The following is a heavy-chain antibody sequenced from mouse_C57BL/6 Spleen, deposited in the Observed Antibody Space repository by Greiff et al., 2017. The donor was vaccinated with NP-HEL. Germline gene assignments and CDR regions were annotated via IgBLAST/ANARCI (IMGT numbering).Heavy chain of an antibody. Sequence: QVQLKESGAELVRPGASVTLSCKASGYTFTDYEMHWVKQTPVHGLEWIGAIDPETGGTAYNQKFKGKAILTADKSSSTAYMELRSLTSEDSAVYYCTKGVYGSSLFDVWGTGTTVTVSS. CDR1: GYTFTDYE. CDR2: IDPETGGT. CDR3: TKGVYGSSLFDV. V-gene: IGHV1-15*01. D-gene: IGHD1-1*01. J-gene: IGHJ1*03.